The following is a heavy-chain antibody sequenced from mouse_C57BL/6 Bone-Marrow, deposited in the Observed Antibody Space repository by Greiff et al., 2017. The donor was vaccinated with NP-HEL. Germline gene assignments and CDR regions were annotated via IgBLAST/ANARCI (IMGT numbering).Heavy chain of an antibody. CDR3: ARVGPYDAMDY. Sequence: EVQLQQSGPVLVKPGASVKMSCKASGYTFTDYYMNWVKQSHGKSLEWIGVINPYNGGTSYNQKFKGKATLTVDKSSSTAYMELNSLTSEDSAVYYCARVGPYDAMDYWGQGTSVTVSS. CDR1: GYTFTDYY. J-gene: IGHJ4*01. CDR2: INPYNGGT. V-gene: IGHV1-19*01. D-gene: IGHD6-5*01.